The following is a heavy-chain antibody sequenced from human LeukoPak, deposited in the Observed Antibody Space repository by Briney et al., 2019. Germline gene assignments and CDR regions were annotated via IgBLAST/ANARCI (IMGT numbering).Heavy chain of an antibody. D-gene: IGHD3-16*01. CDR2: ISGSADTI. J-gene: IGHJ4*02. CDR1: GFTFSSYE. CDR3: VSAYGGLLDY. Sequence: QSGGSLRLSCAASGFTFSSYEMNWVRQAPGKGLEWVSYISGSADTICYADSVKGRFTISRDNAKKSLYLQMNSLRAEDTAVYYCVSAYGGLLDYWGQGTLVTVSS. V-gene: IGHV3-48*03.